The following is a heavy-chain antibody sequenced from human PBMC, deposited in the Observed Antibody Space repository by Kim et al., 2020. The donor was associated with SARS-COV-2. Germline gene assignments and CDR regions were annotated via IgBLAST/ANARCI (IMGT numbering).Heavy chain of an antibody. CDR2: IYYSGST. J-gene: IGHJ3*02. CDR3: ARHYDPQDAFDI. D-gene: IGHD3-16*01. CDR1: GGSISSYY. Sequence: SETLSLTCTVSGGSISSYYWSWIRQPPGKGLEWIGYIYYSGSTNYNPSLKSRVTISVDTSKNQFSLKLSSVTAADTAVYYCARHYDPQDAFDIWGQGTMVTVSS. V-gene: IGHV4-59*08.